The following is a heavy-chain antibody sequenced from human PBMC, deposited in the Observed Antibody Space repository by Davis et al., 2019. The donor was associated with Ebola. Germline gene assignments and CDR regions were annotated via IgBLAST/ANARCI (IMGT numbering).Heavy chain of an antibody. D-gene: IGHD3-10*01. CDR1: GFTFSSYA. Sequence: GGSLRLSCAASGFTFSSYAMSWVRQAPGKGLEWVSAISGSGGSTYYADSVKGRFTISRDNSKNTLYLQMNSLKASDTAMYYCVRREFGYYYNVDVWGKGTTVTVSS. CDR3: VRREFGYYYNVDV. J-gene: IGHJ6*04. V-gene: IGHV3-23*01. CDR2: ISGSGGST.